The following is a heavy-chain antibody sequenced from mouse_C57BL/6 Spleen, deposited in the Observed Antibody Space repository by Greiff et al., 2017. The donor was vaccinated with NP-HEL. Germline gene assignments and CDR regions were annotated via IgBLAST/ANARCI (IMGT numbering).Heavy chain of an antibody. D-gene: IGHD2-10*01. Sequence: VQLQQSGPVLVKPGASVKMSCKASGYTFTDYYMNWVKQSHGKSLEWIGVINPYNGGTSYNQKFKGKATLTVDKSSSTAYMELNSLTSEDSAVYYCARSLLWSYYFDYWGQGTTLTVSS. CDR3: ARSLLWSYYFDY. CDR1: GYTFTDYY. J-gene: IGHJ2*01. V-gene: IGHV1-19*01. CDR2: INPYNGGT.